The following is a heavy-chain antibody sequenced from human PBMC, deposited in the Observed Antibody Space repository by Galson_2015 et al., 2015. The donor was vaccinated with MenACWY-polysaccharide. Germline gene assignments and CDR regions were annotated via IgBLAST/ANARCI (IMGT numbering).Heavy chain of an antibody. J-gene: IGHJ4*02. Sequence: SLRLSCAASGFTFSSYTMSWVRQAPGKGLEWVSGVSGSGERTYYADSVKGRFTISRDNSKNTLYLQMNSLTAADTAVYYCARDSPGYGGYDCWGQGTLVTVSS. CDR3: ARDSPGYGGYDC. D-gene: IGHD5-12*01. CDR1: GFTFSSYT. CDR2: VSGSGERT. V-gene: IGHV3-23*01.